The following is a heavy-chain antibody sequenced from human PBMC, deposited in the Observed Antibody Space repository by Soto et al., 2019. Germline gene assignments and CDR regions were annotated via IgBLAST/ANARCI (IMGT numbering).Heavy chain of an antibody. J-gene: IGHJ5*02. CDR2: IIPIFGTA. CDR1: GGTFSSYA. CDR3: ARDVVATIGEYNWFDP. V-gene: IGHV1-69*01. D-gene: IGHD5-12*01. Sequence: QVQLVQSGAEVKKPGSSVKVSCKASGGTFSSYAISWVRQAPGQGLEWMGGIIPIFGTANYAQKFQGRVTITADESTGTAYMELSSLRSEDTAVYYCARDVVATIGEYNWFDPWGQGTLVTVSS.